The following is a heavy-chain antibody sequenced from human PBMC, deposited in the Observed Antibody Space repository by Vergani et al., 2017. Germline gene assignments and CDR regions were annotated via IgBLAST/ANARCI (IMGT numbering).Heavy chain of an antibody. J-gene: IGHJ4*02. Sequence: QVQLVQSGAEVKKPGASVKVSSKASCYTFTSYYMHCVLQAPGQGLLWMGIINPSGPSITYAQTFQERVTMTRETSTNTVYMELSSLRTEDTAVYYCARGVEATISGRLDYWGQGTLVTVSS. D-gene: IGHD1-26*01. CDR3: ARGVEATISGRLDY. CDR2: INPSGPSI. CDR1: CYTFTSYY. V-gene: IGHV1-46*03.